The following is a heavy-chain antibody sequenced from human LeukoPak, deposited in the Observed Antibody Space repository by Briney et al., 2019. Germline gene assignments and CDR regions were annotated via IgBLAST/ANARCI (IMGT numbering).Heavy chain of an antibody. CDR2: INPNSGGT. V-gene: IGHV1-2*02. CDR1: GYTFTCYY. D-gene: IGHD3-10*01. J-gene: IGHJ4*02. CDR3: ARDARDGSGSYYRSY. Sequence: GASVNVSCKASGYTFTCYYMHWGRQAPGQGLEWMGWINPNSGGTNYAQKFQGRGTMTRDTSISTAYMGLSRLRSDDTAVYYCARDARDGSGSYYRSYWGQGTLVTVSS.